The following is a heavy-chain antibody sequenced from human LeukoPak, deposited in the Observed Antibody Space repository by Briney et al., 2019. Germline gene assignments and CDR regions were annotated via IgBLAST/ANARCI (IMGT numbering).Heavy chain of an antibody. CDR3: ARERVVGATSHFDY. CDR2: INHSGST. D-gene: IGHD1-26*01. J-gene: IGHJ4*02. CDR1: GGSFSGYY. V-gene: IGHV4-34*01. Sequence: PSETLSLTCAVYGGSFSGYYWSWIRQPPGKGLEWIGEINHSGSTNYNPSLKSRVTISVDTSKNQFSLKRRSVTAADTAVYYCARERVVGATSHFDYWGQGTLVSVSS.